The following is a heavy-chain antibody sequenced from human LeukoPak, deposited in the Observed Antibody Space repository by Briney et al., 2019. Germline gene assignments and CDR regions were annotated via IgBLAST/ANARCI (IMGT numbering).Heavy chain of an antibody. CDR2: INSRSSYL. Sequence: GGSLRLSCAASGFTFSSYSMNWVRQAPGKGLEWVSSINSRSSYLYYADSVKGRITISRDNAKNSLYLQMNSLRAEDTAVYYCAKDRVTVTDDAFDIWGQGTMVTVSS. J-gene: IGHJ3*02. CDR1: GFTFSSYS. D-gene: IGHD4-17*01. CDR3: AKDRVTVTDDAFDI. V-gene: IGHV3-21*04.